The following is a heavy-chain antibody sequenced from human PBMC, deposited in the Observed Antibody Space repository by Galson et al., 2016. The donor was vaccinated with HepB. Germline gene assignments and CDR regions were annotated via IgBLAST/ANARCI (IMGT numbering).Heavy chain of an antibody. CDR2: ISYDASNK. D-gene: IGHD4-17*01. V-gene: IGHV3-30*18. CDR1: GLTLSSYG. J-gene: IGHJ6*02. Sequence: SLRLSCAAFGLTLSSYGMHWVRRAPGKGLEWVALISYDASNKYYADSVKGRFTISRDNSKSTLYLHMNSLRPEDTAMYYCAKGKGADYRDQYFYYYGMDVWGHGTTVTVSS. CDR3: AKGKGADYRDQYFYYYGMDV.